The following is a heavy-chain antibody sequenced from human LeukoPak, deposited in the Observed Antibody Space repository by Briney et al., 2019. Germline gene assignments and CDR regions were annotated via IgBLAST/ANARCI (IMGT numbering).Heavy chain of an antibody. V-gene: IGHV1-8*01. CDR2: MNPNSGNT. CDR1: GYSFTSYD. D-gene: IGHD3-10*01. Sequence: ASVKVSFKCSGYSFTSYDINWMRQATGQGLEWMGWMNPNSGNTGYAQKFQGRVTMSRNNSINTDYMEMSSLRSEDKDVYYCAREQAMVRGVIRSYYYYYMDVWGKGTTVTVSS. J-gene: IGHJ6*03. CDR3: AREQAMVRGVIRSYYYYYMDV.